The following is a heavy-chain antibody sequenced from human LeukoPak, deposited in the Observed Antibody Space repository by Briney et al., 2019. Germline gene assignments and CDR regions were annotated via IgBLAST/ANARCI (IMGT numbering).Heavy chain of an antibody. Sequence: GGSLRLSCAASGFTFSSYGMHWVRQAPGKGLEWVSSISSSSSYIYYADSVKGRFTISRDNAKNSLYLQMTSLRAEDTAVYYCARGVVPLDWGQGTLVTVSS. V-gene: IGHV3-21*01. D-gene: IGHD2-2*01. CDR2: ISSSSSYI. CDR3: ARGVVPLD. J-gene: IGHJ4*02. CDR1: GFTFSSYG.